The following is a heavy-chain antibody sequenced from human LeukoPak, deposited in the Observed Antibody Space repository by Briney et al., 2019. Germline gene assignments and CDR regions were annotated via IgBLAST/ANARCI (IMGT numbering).Heavy chain of an antibody. CDR2: MNPNSGNA. J-gene: IGHJ4*02. V-gene: IGHV1-8*01. Sequence: GASVKVSCKASGYTFTTYDINWVRQATGQGLEWMGWMNPNSGNAGYAQKFQGRVTMTRDISINTAYMELSGLRYEDTAVYHCARHTAVLPGDYWGQGTLVTVSS. D-gene: IGHD5-18*01. CDR1: GYTFTTYD. CDR3: ARHTAVLPGDY.